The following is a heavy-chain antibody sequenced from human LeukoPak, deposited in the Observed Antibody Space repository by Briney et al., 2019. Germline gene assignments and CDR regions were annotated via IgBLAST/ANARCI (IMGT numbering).Heavy chain of an antibody. Sequence: SETLSLTCTVSGGSISSHYWSWIRQPPGKGLEWIGDIYNSGSTNYNPSLKSRVTISVDTSKNQFSLKLSSVTAADTAVYYCARGLQHWGQGTLVTVSS. CDR1: GGSISSHY. V-gene: IGHV4-59*11. CDR2: IYNSGST. J-gene: IGHJ1*01. CDR3: ARGLQH.